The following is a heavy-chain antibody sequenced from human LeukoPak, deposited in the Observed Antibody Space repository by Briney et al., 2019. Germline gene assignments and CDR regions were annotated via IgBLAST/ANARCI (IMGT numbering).Heavy chain of an antibody. V-gene: IGHV1-2*02. CDR3: HGLRYFAYDAFDI. J-gene: IGHJ3*02. D-gene: IGHD3-9*01. CDR2: INPNSGGT. Sequence: GASVKVSCKASGYTFTGYYMHWVRQVPGQGLEWMGWINPNSGGTNYAQKFQGRVTMTRDTSISTAYMELSRLRSDDTAVYYCHGLRYFAYDAFDIWGQGTMVTVSS. CDR1: GYTFTGYY.